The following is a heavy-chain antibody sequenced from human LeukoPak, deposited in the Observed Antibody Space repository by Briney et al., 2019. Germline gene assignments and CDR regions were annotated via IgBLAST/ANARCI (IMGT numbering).Heavy chain of an antibody. CDR1: GFTFSRFT. J-gene: IGHJ4*02. CDR3: AKGGGWLYYFDY. Sequence: PGGSLGLSCAASGFTFSRFTMNWVRQAPGKGLEWVSGISGSDSSTYYADFVKGRFIISRDNSKNTLYLQMNSLRADDTAVYYCAKGGGWLYYFDYWGQGTLVTVSS. V-gene: IGHV3-23*01. CDR2: ISGSDSST. D-gene: IGHD4-23*01.